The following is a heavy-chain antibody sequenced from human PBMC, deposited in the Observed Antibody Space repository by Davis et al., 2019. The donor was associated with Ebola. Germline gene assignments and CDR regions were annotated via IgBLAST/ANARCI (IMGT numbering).Heavy chain of an antibody. CDR3: ARANTGMVPPEIDS. J-gene: IGHJ4*02. CDR1: GDSISDYY. CDR2: IYYSGTT. D-gene: IGHD5-18*01. Sequence: GSLRLSCTVSGDSISDYYWSWIRQAPGKGLEWIGDIYYSGTTNYNPSLKSRVTISVDTSKNQFSLRLSSVTAADTALYYCARANTGMVPPEIDSWGRGTLVTVSS. V-gene: IGHV4-59*01.